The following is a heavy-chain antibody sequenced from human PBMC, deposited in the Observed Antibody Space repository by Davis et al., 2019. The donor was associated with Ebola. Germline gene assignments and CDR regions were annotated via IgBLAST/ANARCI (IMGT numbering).Heavy chain of an antibody. CDR1: GFTFSSYW. CDR3: ARRSGSY. D-gene: IGHD1-26*01. J-gene: IGHJ4*02. CDR2: INSDGSST. Sequence: GESPKISCAASGFTFSSYWMHWVRQAPGKGLVWVSRINSDGSSTSYADSVKGRFTISRDNAKNSLYLQMNSLRAEDTAVYYCARRSGSYWDQGTLVTVSS. V-gene: IGHV3-74*01.